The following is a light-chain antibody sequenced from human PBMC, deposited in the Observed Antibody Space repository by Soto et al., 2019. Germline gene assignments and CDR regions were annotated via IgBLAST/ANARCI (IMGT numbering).Light chain of an antibody. CDR1: SSDVGSFNY. Sequence: QSALTQPASVSGSPGQSITIYFTGTSSDVGSFNYVSWYLQYPGKDPKLMIYEVGNRPSGVSNRFTGSKSGNTASLNISGLQAEDEADYYCCSYASGSIYVFGTGTKLTVL. J-gene: IGLJ1*01. CDR2: EVG. CDR3: CSYASGSIYV. V-gene: IGLV2-14*01.